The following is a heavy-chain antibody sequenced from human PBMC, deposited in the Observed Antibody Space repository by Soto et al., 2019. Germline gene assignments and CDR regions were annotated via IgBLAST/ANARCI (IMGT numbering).Heavy chain of an antibody. CDR1: GFTFGHSA. V-gene: IGHV3-23*01. Sequence: PGGSLRLSCAASGFTFGHSAMSWVRQAPGKGLEWVAAISGTGGAAYYADSVKGRFTISRDNSRNTLFLQMNSLRVDDTAIYYCAKPEEVVRGFDFWGLGTLVTVS. J-gene: IGHJ4*02. CDR2: ISGTGGAA. D-gene: IGHD3-10*01. CDR3: AKPEEVVRGFDF.